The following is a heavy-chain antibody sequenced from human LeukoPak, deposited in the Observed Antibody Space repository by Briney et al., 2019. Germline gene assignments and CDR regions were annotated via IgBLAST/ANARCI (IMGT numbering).Heavy chain of an antibody. J-gene: IGHJ4*02. CDR3: AREDLHRRYFDWKIPSD. D-gene: IGHD3-9*01. Sequence: GASVKVSCKASGYTFTSYGISWVRQAPGQGLEWMGWISAYNGNTNYAQKLQGRVTMTTDTSTSTAYMELRSLRSDDTAVYYCAREDLHRRYFDWKIPSDWGQGTLVTVSS. CDR2: ISAYNGNT. V-gene: IGHV1-18*01. CDR1: GYTFTSYG.